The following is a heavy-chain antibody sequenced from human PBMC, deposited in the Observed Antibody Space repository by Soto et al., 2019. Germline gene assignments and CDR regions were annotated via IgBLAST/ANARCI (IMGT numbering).Heavy chain of an antibody. Sequence: SQTLSLTCAASGDSINSRHWWNRVRQPPGKGLEWIGQISHSGSTNYKPSLTSRVTISVDKYKNHFSVKLTSVTAADTAVYYCAARNFWSAPRNDRRLDYWGQGTLVTVSS. J-gene: IGHJ4*02. CDR2: ISHSGST. CDR3: AARNFWSAPRNDRRLDY. V-gene: IGHV4-4*02. D-gene: IGHD3-3*01. CDR1: GDSINSRHW.